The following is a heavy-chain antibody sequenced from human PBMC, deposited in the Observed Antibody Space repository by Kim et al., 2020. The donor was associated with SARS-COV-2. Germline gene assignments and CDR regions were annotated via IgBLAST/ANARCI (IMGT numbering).Heavy chain of an antibody. D-gene: IGHD1-26*01. CDR2: ISSGGTT. CDR1: GFTVSSTY. J-gene: IGHJ6*03. Sequence: GGSLRLSCAASGFTVSSTYMSWVRQAPGKGLEWVSLISSGGTTNYADSVKGRFIISRDNSKNTLYLQVNSLRAEDTAVYYCARAQGYSRNYMDVWGKGSTVTVSS. V-gene: IGHV3-66*01. CDR3: ARAQGYSRNYMDV.